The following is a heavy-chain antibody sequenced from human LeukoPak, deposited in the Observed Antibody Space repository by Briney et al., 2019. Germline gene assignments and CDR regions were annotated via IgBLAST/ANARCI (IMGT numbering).Heavy chain of an antibody. D-gene: IGHD3-10*01. V-gene: IGHV1-2*02. CDR3: ARSLLVRGLNDY. CDR2: INPNSGGT. CDR1: GYTFTGYY. Sequence: ASVKVSCKASGYTFTGYYMHWVRQAPGQGPEWMGWINPNSGGTNYAQKFQGRVTMTRDTSISTAYMELSRLRSDDTAVYYCARSLLVRGLNDYWGQGTLVTVSS. J-gene: IGHJ4*02.